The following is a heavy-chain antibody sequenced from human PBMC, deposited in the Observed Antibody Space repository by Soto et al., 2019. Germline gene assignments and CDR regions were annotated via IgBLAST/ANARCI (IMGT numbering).Heavy chain of an antibody. CDR3: ARGTSGWNVRVFDY. D-gene: IGHD6-19*01. Sequence: GESLKGSCKRSGYSCTSYWIGWVRQMPGKGLEWMGVIYPGDSDTRYSPSFQGQVTISADKSISTAYLQWSSLKVSDTAVYYCARGTSGWNVRVFDYWGPGTLVTVSS. CDR2: IYPGDSDT. V-gene: IGHV5-51*01. CDR1: GYSCTSYW. J-gene: IGHJ4*02.